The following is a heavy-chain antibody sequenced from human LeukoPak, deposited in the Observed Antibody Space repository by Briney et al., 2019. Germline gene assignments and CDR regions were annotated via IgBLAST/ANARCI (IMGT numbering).Heavy chain of an antibody. CDR1: GFTFSSYG. V-gene: IGHV3-23*01. J-gene: IGHJ4*02. CDR2: ISGSGGTT. D-gene: IGHD3-22*01. CDR3: AKTNGYYSD. Sequence: GGSLRLSCAASGFTFSSYGMNWVRQAPGRGLEWVSGISGSGGTTYYADSVKGRFTISRDNSKNSLSLQVSSLRAEDTAVYYCAKTNGYYSDWGQGTLVTVFS.